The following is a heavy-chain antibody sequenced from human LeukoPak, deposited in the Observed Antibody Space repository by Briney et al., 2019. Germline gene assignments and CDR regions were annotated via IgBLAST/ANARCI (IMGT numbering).Heavy chain of an antibody. J-gene: IGHJ4*02. CDR1: GFTFSNYG. V-gene: IGHV3-30*02. CDR2: IRYDGSNK. CDR3: ATDHFDY. Sequence: PGRSLRLSCAASGFTFSNYGMHWVRQAPGKGLEWVAFIRYDGSNKYYADSVKGRFTISRDNSKNTLYLQMNSLRAEDTAVYYCATDHFDYWGQGTLVTVSS.